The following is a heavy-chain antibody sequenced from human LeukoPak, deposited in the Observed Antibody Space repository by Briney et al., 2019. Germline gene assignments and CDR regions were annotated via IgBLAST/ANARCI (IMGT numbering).Heavy chain of an antibody. V-gene: IGHV3-23*01. Sequence: GGSRRLSCAASGFTFSSYAMSWVRQAPGKGLEWVSAISGSGGSTYYADSVKGRFTISRDNSKNTLYLQMNSLRAEDTAVYYCYRGQQLTPVDYWGQGTLVTVSS. D-gene: IGHD6-13*01. CDR3: YRGQQLTPVDY. CDR2: ISGSGGST. J-gene: IGHJ4*02. CDR1: GFTFSSYA.